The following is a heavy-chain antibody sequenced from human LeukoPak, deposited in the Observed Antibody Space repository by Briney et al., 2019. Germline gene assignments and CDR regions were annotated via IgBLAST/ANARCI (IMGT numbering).Heavy chain of an antibody. CDR3: ARNYYDSSDY. D-gene: IGHD3-22*01. CDR2: IKQDGSEK. V-gene: IGHV3-7*01. CDR1: GFTFSSYW. Sequence: GGSLRLSCAASGFTFSSYWMSWVRQAPEKGLEWVANIKQDGSEKYYADSVKGRFTISRDNSKNTLYLQMNSLRAEDTAVYYCARNYYDSSDYWGQGTLVTVSS. J-gene: IGHJ4*02.